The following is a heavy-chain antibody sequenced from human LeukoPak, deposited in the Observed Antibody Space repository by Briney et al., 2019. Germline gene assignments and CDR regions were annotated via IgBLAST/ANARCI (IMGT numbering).Heavy chain of an antibody. CDR1: GGSITSASHF. CDR3: ARVKGTNWFDP. CDR2: IYYSGLT. Sequence: SETLSLTCSVSGGSITSASHFWGWIRQPPGKGLEWLGTIYYSGLTYSNPSLKSRVTISIDTAKNQFFLKLSSVTAADTAVYYCARVKGTNWFDPWGQGTLVTVSS. J-gene: IGHJ5*02. V-gene: IGHV4-39*07.